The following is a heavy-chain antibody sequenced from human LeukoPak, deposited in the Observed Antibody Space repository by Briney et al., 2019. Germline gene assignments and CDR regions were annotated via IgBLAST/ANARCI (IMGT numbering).Heavy chain of an antibody. Sequence: GGSLRLSCAASGFTFSSSGMSWVRRTADKGLEWVSSIHASGGRAYYADSVKGRFTVSRDNSKNTLYLQMNSLRVEDTAIYYCAKDLRNGDNYGFLDYWGQGTLVTVSS. CDR2: IHASGGRA. CDR1: GFTFSSSG. D-gene: IGHD4/OR15-4a*01. V-gene: IGHV3-23*01. J-gene: IGHJ4*02. CDR3: AKDLRNGDNYGFLDY.